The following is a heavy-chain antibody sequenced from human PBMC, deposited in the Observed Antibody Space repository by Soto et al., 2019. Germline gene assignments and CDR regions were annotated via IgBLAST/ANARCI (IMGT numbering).Heavy chain of an antibody. CDR2: IYYSGST. V-gene: IGHV4-61*01. D-gene: IGHD2-2*01. CDR1: GGSVSSGSYY. J-gene: IGHJ6*02. CDR3: ARGDVLVPYYYYGMDV. Sequence: QVQLQESGPGLVKPSETLSLTCTVSGGSVSSGSYYWSWIRQPPGKGLEWIGYIYYSGSTNYNPFLKSRVTISVDTSKNQCSLKLSSVTAADTAVYYCARGDVLVPYYYYGMDVWGQGTTVTVSS.